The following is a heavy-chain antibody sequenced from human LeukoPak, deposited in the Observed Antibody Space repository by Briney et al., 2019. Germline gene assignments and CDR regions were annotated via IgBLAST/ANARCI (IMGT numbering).Heavy chain of an antibody. Sequence: PSETLSLTCTVSGGSISSYYWSWIRQPPGKGLEWIGYIYYSGSTNYNPSLKSRVTISIDTCKNQFSLKLSSVTAADTAVYYRARVPASATIRHWYSDLWGRPSLVTVSS. D-gene: IGHD5-24*01. CDR3: ARVPASATIRHWYSDL. CDR2: IYYSGST. CDR1: GGSISSYY. V-gene: IGHV4-59*08. J-gene: IGHJ2*01.